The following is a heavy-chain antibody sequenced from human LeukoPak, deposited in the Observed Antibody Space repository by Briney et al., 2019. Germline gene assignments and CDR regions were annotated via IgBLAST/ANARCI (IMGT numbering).Heavy chain of an antibody. CDR3: ARGGWTSIWT. Sequence: SQTLSLTCAISGDSVSGNSAAWHWIRQSPSRGLEWLGRTYYRSKWYNDYAISVKSRITINPDTSKNQFSLQLNSVSPEDTAVYYCARGGWTSIWTWGQGTLVTVSS. CDR1: GDSVSGNSAA. D-gene: IGHD6-13*01. CDR2: TYYRSKWYN. V-gene: IGHV6-1*01. J-gene: IGHJ5*02.